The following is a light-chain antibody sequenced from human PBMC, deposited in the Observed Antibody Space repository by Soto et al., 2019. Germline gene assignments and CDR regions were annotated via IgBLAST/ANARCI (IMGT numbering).Light chain of an antibody. CDR2: GAS. CDR3: QQYNNWPWT. V-gene: IGKV3-15*01. Sequence: EFVLTQSACTLSRSTGERATLSWRASQSVSSNLAWYQQKTGQAPRLLIYGASTRATGIPARFSGSGYGTEFNLTISSLQPEDFAVYYCQQYNNWPWTFGQGTKVDIK. J-gene: IGKJ1*01. CDR1: QSVSSN.